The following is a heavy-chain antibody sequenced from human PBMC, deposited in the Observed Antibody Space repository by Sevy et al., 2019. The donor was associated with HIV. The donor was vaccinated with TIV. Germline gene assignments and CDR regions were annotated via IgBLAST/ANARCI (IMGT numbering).Heavy chain of an antibody. Sequence: GGSLRLSCAASGFTFSSYEMNWVRQAPGKGLEWVSYISSSGGTIYYADSVKGRFTISRDNAKNSLYLQMNSLRAEDTAVYYCARDPASFYYGMDVWGQGTTVTVSS. V-gene: IGHV3-48*03. J-gene: IGHJ6*02. D-gene: IGHD2-2*01. CDR2: ISSSGGTI. CDR1: GFTFSSYE. CDR3: ARDPASFYYGMDV.